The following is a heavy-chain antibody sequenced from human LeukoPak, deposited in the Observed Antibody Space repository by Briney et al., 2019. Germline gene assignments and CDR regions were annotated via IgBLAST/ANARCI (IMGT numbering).Heavy chain of an antibody. Sequence: SQTLSLTCAISGDSVSTNSATWTWLRQSPSRGLEWLGRTYYRSKWYNDYAVSMKSRITINPDTSKNQFSLQLNPVTPEDTAVYYCARLVGASWFDSWGQGTLVTVSS. CDR1: GDSVSTNSAT. J-gene: IGHJ5*01. V-gene: IGHV6-1*01. CDR2: TYYRSKWYN. D-gene: IGHD1-26*01. CDR3: ARLVGASWFDS.